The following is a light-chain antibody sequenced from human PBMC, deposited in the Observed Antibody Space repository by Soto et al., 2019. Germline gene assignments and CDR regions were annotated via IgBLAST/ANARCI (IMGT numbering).Light chain of an antibody. Sequence: EIVLTQSPATLSLSPGDRATLSCRASQSVRSDYFAWYQQKPGQPPRVILFGVSTRATAIPDRFSGSGSGTDFTLTISRLEPDDFGLYYCQQYDAWPLTFGGGTKVEIK. J-gene: IGKJ4*01. V-gene: IGKV3-20*01. CDR2: GVS. CDR3: QQYDAWPLT. CDR1: QSVRSDY.